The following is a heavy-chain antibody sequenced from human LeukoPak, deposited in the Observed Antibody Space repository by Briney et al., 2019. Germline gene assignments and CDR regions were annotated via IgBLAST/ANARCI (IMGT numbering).Heavy chain of an antibody. CDR2: ISAYNGNT. CDR1: GYTFTTYG. CDR3: ARHCGGDCYPTGD. V-gene: IGHV1-18*01. J-gene: IGHJ4*02. Sequence: GASVKVSCKASGYTFTTYGISWVRQAPGQGLEWMGWISAYNGNTNYAQRLQGRVTMTRDTSTSTVYMELSSLRSEDTAVYYCARHCGGDCYPTGDWGQGTLVTVSS. D-gene: IGHD2-21*02.